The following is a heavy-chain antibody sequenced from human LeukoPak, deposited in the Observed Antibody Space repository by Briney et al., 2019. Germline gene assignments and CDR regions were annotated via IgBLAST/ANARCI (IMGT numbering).Heavy chain of an antibody. CDR1: GYTFTGYA. CDR2: INPEKRDT. J-gene: IGHJ4*02. D-gene: IGHD1-26*01. V-gene: IGHV1-2*02. CDR3: AKIVRGPSHPLDF. Sequence: ASVKVSCKASGYTFTGYAIHWVRQAPGQELEWMGWINPEKRDTGYAHKFQGRVTMTSDTSISTAYMELSSLRSDDTAVYYCAKIVRGPSHPLDFWGQGTLVTVSS.